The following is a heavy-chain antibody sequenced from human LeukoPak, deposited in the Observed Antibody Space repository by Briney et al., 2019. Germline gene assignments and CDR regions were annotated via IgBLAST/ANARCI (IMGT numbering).Heavy chain of an antibody. CDR1: GGSISSCY. CDR3: ARGDTIISLDY. J-gene: IGHJ4*02. Sequence: SETLSLTCTVSGGSISSCYWTWIRQPPGKGLEWIGYMYYSGDTNSNPTLRSRVTISLDTSKNQFSLRLSSVTAADTAVYYCARGDTIISLDYWGQGTLVTVSS. CDR2: MYYSGDT. V-gene: IGHV4-59*01. D-gene: IGHD3-9*01.